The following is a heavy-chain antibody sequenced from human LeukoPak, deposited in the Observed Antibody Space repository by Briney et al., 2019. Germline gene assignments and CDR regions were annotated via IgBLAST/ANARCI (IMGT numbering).Heavy chain of an antibody. Sequence: GGSLRLSCAASGSTFSSHGMHWVRQPPGKGLEGVAVISYDGSNKYYADSVKGRFTISRDNSKNTLYLQMNSLRAEDTAVYYCAKFCSGGSCWNYWGQGTLVTVSS. CDR3: AKFCSGGSCWNY. CDR2: ISYDGSNK. J-gene: IGHJ4*02. V-gene: IGHV3-30*18. CDR1: GSTFSSHG. D-gene: IGHD2-15*01.